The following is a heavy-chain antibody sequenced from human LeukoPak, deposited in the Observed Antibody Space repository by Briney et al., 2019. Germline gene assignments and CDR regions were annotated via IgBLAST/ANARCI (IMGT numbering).Heavy chain of an antibody. CDR1: EFTVSSNY. D-gene: IGHD2-21*02. Sequence: GGSLRLSCAASEFTVSSNYMSWVRQAPGKGLEWVSVIYSGGSTYYADSVKGRFTISRDNSKNTLYLQMDSLRAEDTAVYYCARANCGGDCFAYYFDYWGQGTLVTVSS. CDR3: ARANCGGDCFAYYFDY. V-gene: IGHV3-66*01. CDR2: IYSGGST. J-gene: IGHJ4*02.